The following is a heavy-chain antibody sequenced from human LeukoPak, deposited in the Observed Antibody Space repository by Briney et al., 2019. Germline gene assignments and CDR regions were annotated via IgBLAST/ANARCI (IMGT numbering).Heavy chain of an antibody. CDR1: GFTFSSYE. D-gene: IGHD2-15*01. V-gene: IGHV3-48*03. J-gene: IGHJ4*02. CDR2: ISSSGSTI. Sequence: GGSLRLSCAASGFTFSSYEMNWVRQAPGKGLEWVSYISSSGSTIYYADSVKGRFTISRDNAKNSLYLQMNSLRDEDTAVYYCARGPYPGYCSGGSCYVVWDYWGQGTLVTVSS. CDR3: ARGPYPGYCSGGSCYVVWDY.